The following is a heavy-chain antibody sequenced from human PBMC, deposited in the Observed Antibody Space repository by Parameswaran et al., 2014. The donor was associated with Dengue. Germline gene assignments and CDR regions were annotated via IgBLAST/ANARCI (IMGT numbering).Heavy chain of an antibody. CDR3: ARSAGSWLDY. CDR2: INPNSGDI. J-gene: IGHJ4*02. D-gene: IGHD6-19*01. V-gene: IGHV1-2*02. Sequence: WVRQAPGQGLEWMGWINPNSGDIKYAQKFQGRVTLTRDTSINTANMELLRLTSDDTAVYYCARSAGSWLDYWGQGTLVTVSS.